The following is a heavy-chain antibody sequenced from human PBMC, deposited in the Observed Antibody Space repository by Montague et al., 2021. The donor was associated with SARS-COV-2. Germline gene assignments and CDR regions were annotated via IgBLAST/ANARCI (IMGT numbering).Heavy chain of an antibody. CDR2: IDHSRNT. V-gene: IGHV4-34*01. D-gene: IGHD5-18*01. J-gene: IGHJ6*02. CDR3: ARGRNPSRAYAYGSLRLLYFALDV. CDR1: GGSFSGYY. Sequence: SETLSLTCAVYGGSFSGYYWSWIRQVPGKGLEWIGEIDHSRNTDHNPSLKSRVTISVDTSKNQFSLNLISVTAADTAVYYCARGRNPSRAYAYGSLRLLYFALDVWGQGTTVTVSS.